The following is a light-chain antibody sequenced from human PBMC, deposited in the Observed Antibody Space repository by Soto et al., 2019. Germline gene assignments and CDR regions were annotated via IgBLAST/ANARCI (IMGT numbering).Light chain of an antibody. J-gene: IGLJ1*01. Sequence: QSVLTQPPSVSAAPGQKVTISCSGSSSKIGNNYVSWYQQLPGTAPKLLIYENNKRPSGIPDRFSGSKSGTSATLGITGFHTGDEAYYYCGTWDSSLSAGQGVFGTGTKVTVL. CDR3: GTWDSSLSAGQGV. V-gene: IGLV1-51*02. CDR2: ENN. CDR1: SSKIGNNY.